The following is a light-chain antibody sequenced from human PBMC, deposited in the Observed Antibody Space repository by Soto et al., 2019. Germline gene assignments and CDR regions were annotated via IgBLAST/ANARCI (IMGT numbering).Light chain of an antibody. J-gene: IGLJ2*01. CDR3: SSNAGSNNLV. CDR1: SSDVGDYNY. V-gene: IGLV2-8*01. CDR2: EVS. Sequence: QSVLTQPPSASGTPGQSVTIPCTGTSSDVGDYNYVSWYQQHPGKAPKPMIYEVSRRPSGVPDRFSGSKSGNTASLTVSGLQAEDEADYYCSSNAGSNNLVFGGGTKLTVL.